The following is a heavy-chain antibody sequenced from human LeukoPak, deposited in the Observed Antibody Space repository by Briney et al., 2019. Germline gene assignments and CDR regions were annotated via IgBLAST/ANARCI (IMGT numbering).Heavy chain of an antibody. CDR3: ARDACSSTICQAGGNWFDP. Sequence: GASVTVSFTASGYTFTNYYMHWVRQAPGQGLEWMGTINSSGGSRSYAQKFQGRVTMTRDTSTSTVYMELSSLRSEDTAVYFCARDACSSTICQAGGNWFDPWGQGTLVIVS. J-gene: IGHJ5*02. V-gene: IGHV1-46*01. CDR1: GYTFTNYY. D-gene: IGHD2-2*01. CDR2: INSSGGSR.